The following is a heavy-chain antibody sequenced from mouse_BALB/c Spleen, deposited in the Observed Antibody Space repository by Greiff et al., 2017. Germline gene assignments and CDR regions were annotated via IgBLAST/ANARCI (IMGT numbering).Heavy chain of an antibody. CDR1: GFNIKDTY. V-gene: IGHV14-3*02. D-gene: IGHD1-1*01. CDR3: ARGTTVVPDYYAMDY. CDR2: IDPANGNT. Sequence: VQLQQSGAELVKPGASVKLSCTASGFNIKDTYMPWVKQRPEKGLEWIGRIDPANGNTKYDPKFQGKVTIAADTTSNTAYLQLSSLTSEDTAVYYCARGTTVVPDYYAMDYWGQGTSVTVSS. J-gene: IGHJ4*01.